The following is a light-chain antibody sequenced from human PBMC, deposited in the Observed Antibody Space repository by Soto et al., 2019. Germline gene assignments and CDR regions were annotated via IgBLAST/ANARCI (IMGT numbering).Light chain of an antibody. CDR2: EVS. CDR3: SSFTSAYTFV. CDR1: SSDVGGYNY. V-gene: IGLV2-14*01. Sequence: QSALAQPASVSGSPGQSIAISCSGTSSDVGGYNYVSWYQQHPGKAPKLLISEVSIRPSGVSDRFSGSKSGNTASLTISGLQTEDEADYYCSSFTSAYTFVFGSGPKLTVL. J-gene: IGLJ1*01.